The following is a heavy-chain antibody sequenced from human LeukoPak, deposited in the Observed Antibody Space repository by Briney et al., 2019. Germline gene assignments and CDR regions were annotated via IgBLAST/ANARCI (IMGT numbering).Heavy chain of an antibody. J-gene: IGHJ4*02. D-gene: IGHD1-26*01. Sequence: ASMTVSCTASGYTFTSYGINWVRQAPGQGLGWMGWISGYNDNTNYEQKLQGRVTMTTDTSTNTAYMELRSLRSDDTAVYYCARAYSGSYFDYWGQGTLVTVSS. CDR3: ARAYSGSYFDY. CDR1: GYTFTSYG. V-gene: IGHV1-18*01. CDR2: ISGYNDNT.